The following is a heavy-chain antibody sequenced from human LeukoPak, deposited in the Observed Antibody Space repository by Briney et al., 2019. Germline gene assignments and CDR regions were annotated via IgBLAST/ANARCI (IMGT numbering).Heavy chain of an antibody. V-gene: IGHV1-2*02. CDR2: INPMTGDT. CDR1: GYSFIAYY. J-gene: IGHJ4*02. CDR3: ARDGYRNELDY. D-gene: IGHD5-24*01. Sequence: GASVKVSCKTSGYSFIAYYIHWVRQAPGQGLEWMGWINPMTGDTRYAQKLRGRVTMIRDTSVSTVYMDLSGLRSDDTAVYFCARDGYRNELDYWGRGTLVTVSS.